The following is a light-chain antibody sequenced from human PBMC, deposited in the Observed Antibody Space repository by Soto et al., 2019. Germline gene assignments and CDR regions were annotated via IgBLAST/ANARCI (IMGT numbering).Light chain of an antibody. V-gene: IGLV7-43*01. CDR3: LLYYGGVQL. CDR1: TGAVTSGNY. CDR2: STG. Sequence: QTVVTQEPSLTVSPGGTVTLTCASSTGAVTSGNYPNWFQQKPGQAPTSLIHSTGDKHSWTPARFSGSFLGDKAALTLSAVQPEDEADYYCLLYYGGVQLFGGGTKLTVL. J-gene: IGLJ3*02.